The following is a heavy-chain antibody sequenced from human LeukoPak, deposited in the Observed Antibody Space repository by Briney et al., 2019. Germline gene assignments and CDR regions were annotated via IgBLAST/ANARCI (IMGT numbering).Heavy chain of an antibody. CDR1: GYTFTNYH. D-gene: IGHD2-2*01. J-gene: IGHJ5*02. Sequence: ASVTVSCTASGYTFTNYHMHWVRHAPGQGLEWMGIIDASRDSTSYAQKFQDRVTMTRDTSTSTVYMELSSLRSEDTAVYYCARDRGYCSSTNCSPSHWFDPWGQGTLVTVSS. CDR3: ARDRGYCSSTNCSPSHWFDP. CDR2: IDASRDST. V-gene: IGHV1-46*01.